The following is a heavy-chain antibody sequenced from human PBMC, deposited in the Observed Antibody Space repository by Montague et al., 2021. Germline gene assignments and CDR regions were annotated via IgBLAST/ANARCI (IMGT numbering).Heavy chain of an antibody. CDR1: GGSLSEYY. J-gene: IGHJ4*02. CDR2: VRHIGST. Sequence: SETLSLTCGVYGGSLSEYYWTWIRQSPEKGLVWIGEVRHIGSTNYNPSLKSRVTMSVDKSKNQFSLKLRSVTAADTAVYYCASDRGPSDYWGQGTVVTVSS. V-gene: IGHV4-34*01. D-gene: IGHD3-10*01. CDR3: ASDRGPSDY.